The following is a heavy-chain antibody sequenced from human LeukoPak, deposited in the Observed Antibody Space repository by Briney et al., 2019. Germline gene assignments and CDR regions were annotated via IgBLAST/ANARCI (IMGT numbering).Heavy chain of an antibody. D-gene: IGHD1-26*01. J-gene: IGHJ4*02. CDR1: GFTFSSYG. CDR3: ARDRGGSRYYFDY. CDR2: IYSGGST. V-gene: IGHV3-53*01. Sequence: GGSLRLSCAASGFTFSSYGMHWVRQAPGKGLEWVSVIYSGGSTYYADSVKGRFTISRDNSKNTLYLQMNSLRAEDTAVYYCARDRGGSRYYFDYWGQGTLVTVSS.